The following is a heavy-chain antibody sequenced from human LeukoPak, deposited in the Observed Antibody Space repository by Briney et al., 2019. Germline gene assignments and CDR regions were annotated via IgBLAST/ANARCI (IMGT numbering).Heavy chain of an antibody. Sequence: GGSLRLSCAASGFTFTTYGMNWVRQAPGKGLEWVSAISGSATSTYYADSVKGRSSISRDNSKNTVDLQMNSLRAEDTAVYFCAKASSGTYLSDYYFMDVWGNGTTVTVSS. CDR3: AKASSGTYLSDYYFMDV. V-gene: IGHV3-23*01. CDR2: ISGSATST. CDR1: GFTFTTYG. D-gene: IGHD1-26*01. J-gene: IGHJ6*03.